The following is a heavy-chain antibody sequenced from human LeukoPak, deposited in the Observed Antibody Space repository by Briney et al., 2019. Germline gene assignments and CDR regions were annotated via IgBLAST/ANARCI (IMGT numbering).Heavy chain of an antibody. CDR3: ARDRLTIFGVVTLYYYGMDV. J-gene: IGHJ6*02. V-gene: IGHV4-59*01. CDR2: IYYSGST. Sequence: PSETLSLTCTVSGGSISSYYWSWIRQPPGKGLEWIGYIYYSGSTNYNPSLKSRVTISVDTSKNQFSLKLSSVTAADTAVYYCARDRLTIFGVVTLYYYGMDVWGQGTTVTVSS. D-gene: IGHD3-3*01. CDR1: GGSISSYY.